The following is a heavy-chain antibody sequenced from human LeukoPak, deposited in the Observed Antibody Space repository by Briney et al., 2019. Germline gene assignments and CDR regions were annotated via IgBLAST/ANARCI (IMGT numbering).Heavy chain of an antibody. CDR2: INSGGSGT. J-gene: IGHJ4*02. CDR1: GFAFSSNW. D-gene: IGHD7-27*01. CDR3: ATSLGPLTEY. V-gene: IGHV3-74*01. Sequence: GGSLRLSCAASGFAFSSNWMHWVRQTPGKGLVWVSRINSGGSGTSYAASVEGRFTISRDNVKNTLYLQMDSLRAEDTAVYYCATSLGPLTEYWGQGTLVTVPS.